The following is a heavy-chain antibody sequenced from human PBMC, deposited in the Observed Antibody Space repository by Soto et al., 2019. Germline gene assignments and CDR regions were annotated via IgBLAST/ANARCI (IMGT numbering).Heavy chain of an antibody. D-gene: IGHD3-3*01. CDR2: ISAYNGET. CDR3: ARDLEESGDVWTGVGLY. Sequence: QVQLVQSGAEVKKPGASVKVSCRASGYNFHSYGITWVRQAPGQGLEWLGWISAYNGETHSGQMLQGRVSLTIDISTSTAYMELRSLRSDDTAVCFCARDLEESGDVWTGVGLYWGQGTRVTVSS. V-gene: IGHV1-18*01. CDR1: GYNFHSYG. J-gene: IGHJ4*02.